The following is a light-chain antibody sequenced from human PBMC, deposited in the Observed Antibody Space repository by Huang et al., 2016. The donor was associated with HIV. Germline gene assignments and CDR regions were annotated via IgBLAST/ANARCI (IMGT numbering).Light chain of an antibody. Sequence: DIQLTQSPSSLSASVGDRVTITCRAIQTITTYLNWYQQKPGKAPHLLIYGASNLQSGVPSRVSGSGSGTDFTLIISGLQPEDFATYYCQQTYTFPAFGRGTKVEIK. J-gene: IGKJ1*01. V-gene: IGKV1-39*01. CDR1: QTITTY. CDR3: QQTYTFPA. CDR2: GAS.